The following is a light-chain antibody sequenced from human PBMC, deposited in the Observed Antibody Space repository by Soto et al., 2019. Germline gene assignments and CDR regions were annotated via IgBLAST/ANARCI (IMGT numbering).Light chain of an antibody. CDR3: LQDYSYPWT. CDR2: AAS. Sequence: AIQMTQSPSSLSASVGDRVTITCRASQDIRSDLRWYQQKPGKAPKVLISAASTLQSGVPSRFSGSGSGTDFTLTISSLQPEDFAAYYCLQDYSYPWTFGQGTKVEIK. J-gene: IGKJ1*01. V-gene: IGKV1-6*01. CDR1: QDIRSD.